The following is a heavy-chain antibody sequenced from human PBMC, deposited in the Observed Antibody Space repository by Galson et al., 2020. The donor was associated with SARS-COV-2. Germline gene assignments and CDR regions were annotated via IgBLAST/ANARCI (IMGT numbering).Heavy chain of an antibody. CDR1: GFSLSTSGMC. V-gene: IGHV2-70*01. Sequence: SGPTQVKPTPTLTLTCTFSGFSLSTSGMCVIWIRQPPGKALEWLALIDWDDDKYYSTTLKTRLTISKDTSKNQVVLTMTNMDPVDTATYYCARANYYNSSGPFDDWGKGTLVAVSS. D-gene: IGHD3-22*01. J-gene: IGHJ4*02. CDR3: ARANYYNSSGPFDD. CDR2: IDWDDDK.